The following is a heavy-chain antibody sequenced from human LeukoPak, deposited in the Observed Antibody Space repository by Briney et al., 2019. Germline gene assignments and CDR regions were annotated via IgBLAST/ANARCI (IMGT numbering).Heavy chain of an antibody. Sequence: SVKVSCKASGGTFSSYAISWVRQAPGQGLEWMGRIIPILGIANYAQKFQGRVTITADKSTSTAYMELSSLRSEDTAVYYCAVERDGYNWPSFDYWGQGTLVTVSS. CDR2: IIPILGIA. CDR3: AVERDGYNWPSFDY. CDR1: GGTFSSYA. J-gene: IGHJ4*02. V-gene: IGHV1-69*04. D-gene: IGHD5-24*01.